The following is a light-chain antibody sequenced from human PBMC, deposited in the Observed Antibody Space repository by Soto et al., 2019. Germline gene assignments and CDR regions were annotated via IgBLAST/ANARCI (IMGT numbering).Light chain of an antibody. CDR1: QNIDNF. CDR2: AAS. J-gene: IGKJ2*01. CDR3: QQSYSAPPS. V-gene: IGKV1-39*01. Sequence: DIQMTQSPSSLSASVGDRVTITCRASQNIDNFLNWYQWRPGKAPRFLIFAASSLQSGVSSRFSGSGSGTDFTLTIINLQPEDFATYYCQQSYSAPPSFGQGTRLKTK.